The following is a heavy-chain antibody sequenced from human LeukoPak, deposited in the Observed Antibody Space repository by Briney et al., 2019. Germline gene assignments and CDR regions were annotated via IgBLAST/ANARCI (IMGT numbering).Heavy chain of an antibody. D-gene: IGHD3-22*01. J-gene: IGHJ6*03. V-gene: IGHV3-20*04. CDR2: INWNGGST. CDR3: AKDRPLSIYYDSSGSGSYYYYYMDV. CDR1: GFTFDDYG. Sequence: GGSLRLSCAASGFTFDDYGMSWVRQAPGKGLEWVSSINWNGGSTGYADSVKGRFTISRDNAKNSLYLQMNSLRAEDTAVYYCAKDRPLSIYYDSSGSGSYYYYYMDVWGKGTTVTISS.